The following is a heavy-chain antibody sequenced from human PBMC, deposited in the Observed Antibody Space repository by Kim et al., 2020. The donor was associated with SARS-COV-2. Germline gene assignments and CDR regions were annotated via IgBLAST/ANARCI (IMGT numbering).Heavy chain of an antibody. CDR2: FDPEDGET. CDR1: GYTLTELS. CDR3: ATGAGIPITMVRGVTVYYYGMDV. Sequence: ASVKVSCKVSGYTLTELSMHWVRQAPGKGLEWMGGFDPEDGETIYAQKFQGRVTMTEDTSTDTAYMELSSLRSEDTAVYYCATGAGIPITMVRGVTVYYYGMDVWGQGTTVTVSS. D-gene: IGHD3-10*01. J-gene: IGHJ6*02. V-gene: IGHV1-24*01.